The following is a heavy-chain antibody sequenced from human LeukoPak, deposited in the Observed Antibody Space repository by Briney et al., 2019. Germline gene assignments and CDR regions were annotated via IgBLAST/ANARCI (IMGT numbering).Heavy chain of an antibody. CDR1: GFPFSTYA. D-gene: IGHD7-27*01. Sequence: GGSLRLSCAASGFPFSTYAMSWVRQAPGKGLEWVSVISGSGGDTYYADSVKGRFTISRDNSKNTLYLQMNSLRAEDTAVYYCARDLLGIDYWGQGTLVTVSS. J-gene: IGHJ4*02. CDR3: ARDLLGIDY. CDR2: ISGSGGDT. V-gene: IGHV3-23*01.